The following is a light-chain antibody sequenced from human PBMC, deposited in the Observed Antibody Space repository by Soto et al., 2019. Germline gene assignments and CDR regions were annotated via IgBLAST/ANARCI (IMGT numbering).Light chain of an antibody. CDR3: QQYADSPRT. J-gene: IGKJ1*01. Sequence: EIVLTQSPGTLSLSPGERATLSCRASQSVSSSYLAWYQQKPGQAPRLLIYGASNRATGIPDRFSGSGSGTDFTLTISRLEPEDFGVYYCQQYADSPRTFGQGTKVEIK. CDR1: QSVSSSY. CDR2: GAS. V-gene: IGKV3-20*01.